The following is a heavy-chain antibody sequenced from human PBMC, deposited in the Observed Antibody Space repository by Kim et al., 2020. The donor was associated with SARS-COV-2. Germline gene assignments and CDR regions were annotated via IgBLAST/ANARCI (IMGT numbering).Heavy chain of an antibody. CDR2: INHSGST. V-gene: IGHV4-34*01. Sequence: SETLSLTCAVYGGSFSGYYWSWIRQPPGKGLEWIGEINHSGSTNYNPSLKSRVTISVDTSKNQFSLKLSSVTAADTAVYYCAVGGSIVGALAAAFDIWGQGTMVTVSS. J-gene: IGHJ3*02. CDR3: AVGGSIVGALAAAFDI. CDR1: GGSFSGYY. D-gene: IGHD1-26*01.